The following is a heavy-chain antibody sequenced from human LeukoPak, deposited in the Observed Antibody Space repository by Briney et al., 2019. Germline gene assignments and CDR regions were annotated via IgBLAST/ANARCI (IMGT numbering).Heavy chain of an antibody. CDR2: ISDSGGGT. Sequence: GGSLTLSCAASGFTFSNYAMSWVRQAPGKGLERVSTISDSGGGTYYADSVKGRFTISRDNSKNTLYLQMNSLRAEDTAIHYCAKVPYSDYGSGRPPFMDVWGQGTTVAVSS. V-gene: IGHV3-23*01. CDR3: AKVPYSDYGSGRPPFMDV. J-gene: IGHJ6*02. CDR1: GFTFSNYA. D-gene: IGHD3-10*01.